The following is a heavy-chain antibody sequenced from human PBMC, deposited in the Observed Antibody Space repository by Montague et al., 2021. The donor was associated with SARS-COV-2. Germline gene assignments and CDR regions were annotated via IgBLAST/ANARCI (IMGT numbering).Heavy chain of an antibody. CDR2: INHSGTT. D-gene: IGHD4-23*01. CDR3: ARWDPPTLPVLGLRGKSARDY. CDR1: GGSFSGYY. Sequence: SETLSLTCAVYGGSFSGYYWTWICQSPGKGLEWIAEINHSGTTNYNFNPSLRSRVTISVDTSKSQFSLKSSSVTAADTGVYYCARWDPPTLPVLGLRGKSARDYWGQGTLVTVSS. J-gene: IGHJ4*02. V-gene: IGHV4-34*01.